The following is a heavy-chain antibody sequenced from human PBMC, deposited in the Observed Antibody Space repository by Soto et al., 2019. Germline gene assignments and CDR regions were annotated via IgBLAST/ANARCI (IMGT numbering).Heavy chain of an antibody. Sequence: LRLSCAASGFNFSSYAMHWVRQAPGKGLEWVAVISYDGSKKYYADSVKGRFTISRDNSKNTLYLQLISLRGEDTAVYYCAREGMAAAGTTPHYWGQGTLVTVSS. CDR1: GFNFSSYA. CDR3: AREGMAAAGTTPHY. V-gene: IGHV3-30-3*01. J-gene: IGHJ4*02. D-gene: IGHD6-13*01. CDR2: ISYDGSKK.